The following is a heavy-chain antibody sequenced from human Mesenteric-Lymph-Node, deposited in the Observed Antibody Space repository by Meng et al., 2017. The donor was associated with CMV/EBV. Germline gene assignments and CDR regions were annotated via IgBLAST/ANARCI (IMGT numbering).Heavy chain of an antibody. CDR2: MSPNGNG. CDR3: ARGSASGTYYLLDV. CDR1: GYTFAGYY. J-gene: IGHJ6*02. V-gene: IGHV1-8*03. Sequence: ASVKVSCKASGYTFAGYYIHWVRQAPGQGLEWMGWMSPNGNGGYAQKFQGRVTITRNTSIRTAYMELSSLRSEDTGVYYCARGSASGTYYLLDVWGQGTTVTVSS. D-gene: IGHD3-10*01.